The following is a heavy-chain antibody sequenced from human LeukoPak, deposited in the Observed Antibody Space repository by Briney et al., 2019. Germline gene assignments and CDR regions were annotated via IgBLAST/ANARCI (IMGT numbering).Heavy chain of an antibody. V-gene: IGHV3-66*01. CDR2: IYNSGRT. J-gene: IGHJ2*01. CDR3: ARKLLLRWYFDL. Sequence: GGSLRLSCAASGFTVSSNYMSWVRQAPGKGLEWVSVIYNSGRTYYADSVKGRFTISRDNSKNTLYLQMNSLRAEDTAVYYCARKLLLRWYFDLWGRGTLVTVSS. D-gene: IGHD2-21*02. CDR1: GFTVSSNY.